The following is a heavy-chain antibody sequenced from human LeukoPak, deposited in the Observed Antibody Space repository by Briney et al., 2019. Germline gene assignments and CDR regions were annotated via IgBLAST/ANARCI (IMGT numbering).Heavy chain of an antibody. CDR1: GYTFTSYG. J-gene: IGHJ4*02. D-gene: IGHD1-26*01. CDR3: ARVVGEVVGANRVGTYYFDY. CDR2: ISAYNGNT. V-gene: IGHV1-18*01. Sequence: ASVKVSCKASGYTFTSYGISWVRQAPGQGLEWMGWISAYNGNTNYAQKLQGRVTMTTDTSTSTAYMELRSLRSDDTAVYYCARVVGEVVGANRVGTYYFDYWGQGTLVTVSS.